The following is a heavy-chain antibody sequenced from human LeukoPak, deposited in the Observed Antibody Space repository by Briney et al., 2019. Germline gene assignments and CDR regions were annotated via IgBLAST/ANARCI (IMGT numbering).Heavy chain of an antibody. Sequence: SETLSLTCAVYGGSFSGYYWSWIRQPPGKGLEWIGEINHSGSTNYNPSLKSGVTISVDTSKNQFSLKLSSVTAADTAVYYCARAYYGSGNTYYFDYWGQGTLVTVSS. CDR1: GGSFSGYY. V-gene: IGHV4-34*01. J-gene: IGHJ4*02. D-gene: IGHD3-10*01. CDR3: ARAYYGSGNTYYFDY. CDR2: INHSGST.